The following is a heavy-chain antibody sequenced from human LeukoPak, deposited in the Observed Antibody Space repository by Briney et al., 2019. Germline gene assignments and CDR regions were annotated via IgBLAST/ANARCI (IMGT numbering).Heavy chain of an antibody. D-gene: IGHD2-15*01. V-gene: IGHV5-10-1*01. CDR2: IDPSDSYI. J-gene: IGHJ5*02. Sequence: GESLRISCKGSGYSVTNYWISWVRQMPGKGLEWMGRIDPSDSYINYSPSFRGHVTISSDKSITTAYLQWSSLKASDTAMYYCARLRCSGGYCYSDDPWGQGTLVIVSS. CDR3: ARLRCSGGYCYSDDP. CDR1: GYSVTNYW.